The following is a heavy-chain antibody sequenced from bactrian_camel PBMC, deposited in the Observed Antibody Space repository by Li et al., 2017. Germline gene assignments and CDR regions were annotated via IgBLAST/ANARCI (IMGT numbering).Heavy chain of an antibody. CDR1: FPHSSNC. J-gene: IGHJ4*01. CDR3: AVRTNPRCWASIATMSPLREYNY. CDR2: TYTGGGRE. V-gene: IGHV3S1*01. D-gene: IGHD4*01. Sequence: HVQLVESGGGSVQAGGSLRLSCVVKFPHSSNCVAWFRQTPGKEREGVAATYTGGGREWYADSVKGRFTLSQDTYKNTMYLQMNSLRPEDTAMYYCAVRTNPRCWASIATMSPLREYNYWGQGTQVTVS.